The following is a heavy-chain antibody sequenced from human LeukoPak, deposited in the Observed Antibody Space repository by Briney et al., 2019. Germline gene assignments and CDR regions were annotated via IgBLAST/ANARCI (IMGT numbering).Heavy chain of an antibody. D-gene: IGHD3-3*01. V-gene: IGHV1-2*02. CDR2: INPNSGGT. J-gene: IGHJ3*01. Sequence: ASVKVSCKASGYTFTGYYMHWVRQAPGQGLEWMGWINPNSGGTNYAQKFQGRVTMTRDTSISTAYMELSRLKSDDTAVYYCAMPSNPSVFYAFDFWGQGIMVTVSS. CDR3: AMPSNPSVFYAFDF. CDR1: GYTFTGYY.